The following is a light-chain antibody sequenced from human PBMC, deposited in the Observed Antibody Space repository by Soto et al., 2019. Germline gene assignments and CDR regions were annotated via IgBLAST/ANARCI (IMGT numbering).Light chain of an antibody. CDR3: QQCFDWPRT. CDR1: QSVNTN. J-gene: IGKJ4*01. Sequence: EIVMTQSPDTLSASPGERATLSCSASQSVNTNLAWYQQNAGQAPRLLIYGASTRATGIPARFSGGGSGTEFTLTISSLQSEDFAVYYCQQCFDWPRTVGGGTKGDSK. V-gene: IGKV3-15*01. CDR2: GAS.